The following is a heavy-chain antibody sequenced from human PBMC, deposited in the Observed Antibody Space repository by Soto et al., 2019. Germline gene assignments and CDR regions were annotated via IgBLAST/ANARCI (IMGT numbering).Heavy chain of an antibody. Sequence: PSETLSLTCTVSGGSVSSGSYYWSWIRQPPGKGLEWIGYIYYSGSTNYNPSLKSRATISVDTSKNQFSLKLSSVTAADTAVYYCARDRVLYYGMDVWGQGTTVTVSS. CDR1: GGSVSSGSYY. CDR3: ARDRVLYYGMDV. CDR2: IYYSGST. J-gene: IGHJ6*02. D-gene: IGHD3-10*01. V-gene: IGHV4-61*01.